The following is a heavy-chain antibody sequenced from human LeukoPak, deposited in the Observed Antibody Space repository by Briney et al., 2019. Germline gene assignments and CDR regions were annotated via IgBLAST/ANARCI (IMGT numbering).Heavy chain of an antibody. CDR3: ASWPTGDYPNWFDP. J-gene: IGHJ5*02. CDR2: INHSGST. Sequence: PSETLSLTCAVYGGSFSGYYWSWIRQPPGEGLEWIGEINHSGSTNYNPSLKSRVTISVDTSKNQFSLKLSPVTAADTAVYYCASWPTGDYPNWFDPWGPGTLVTVSS. CDR1: GGSFSGYY. D-gene: IGHD4-17*01. V-gene: IGHV4-34*01.